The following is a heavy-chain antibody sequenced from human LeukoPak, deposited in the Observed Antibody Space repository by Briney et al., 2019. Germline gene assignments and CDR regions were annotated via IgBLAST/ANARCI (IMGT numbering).Heavy chain of an antibody. CDR3: AWDLGYYRADY. CDR1: GFTVSSSH. V-gene: IGHV3-66*01. J-gene: IGHJ4*02. Sequence: PGGSLRLSCAASGFTVSSSHLTWVRQAPGKGLEWVSLIYSDGRTYYADSVRGRFTISRDNSKNTLYLQMNSLRVEDTAVYYCAWDLGYYRADYWGQGTLVTASS. CDR2: IYSDGRT. D-gene: IGHD1-26*01.